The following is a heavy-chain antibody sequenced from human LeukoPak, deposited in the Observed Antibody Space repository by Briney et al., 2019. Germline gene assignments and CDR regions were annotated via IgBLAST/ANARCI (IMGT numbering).Heavy chain of an antibody. V-gene: IGHV1-18*01. Sequence: GASVKVSCKASGYTFTNYGINWVRQAPGQGLEWMGWISGYNGYTIYEQKLQGRVTMTTDTSTSTAYMELSRLRSDDTAVYYCARDSSSRYYYYYMDVWGKGTTVTISS. CDR2: ISGYNGYT. CDR3: ARDSSSRYYYYYMDV. D-gene: IGHD6-13*01. J-gene: IGHJ6*03. CDR1: GYTFTNYG.